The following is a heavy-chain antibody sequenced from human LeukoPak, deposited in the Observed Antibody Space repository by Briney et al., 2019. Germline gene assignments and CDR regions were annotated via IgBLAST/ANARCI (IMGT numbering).Heavy chain of an antibody. V-gene: IGHV3-7*01. CDR1: GFTFSSYW. CDR2: IKQDGSEK. Sequence: GGSLRLSCAASGFTFSSYWMSWVRQAPGRGLEWVANIKQDGSEKYYVDSVKGRFTVSRDNAKNSLYLQMNSLRAGDTAVYYCARELWSGKITNFDYWGQGTVVTVSS. D-gene: IGHD3/OR15-3a*01. CDR3: ARELWSGKITNFDY. J-gene: IGHJ4*02.